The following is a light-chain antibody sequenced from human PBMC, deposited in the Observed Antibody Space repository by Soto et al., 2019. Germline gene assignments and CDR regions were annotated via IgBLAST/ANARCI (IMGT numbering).Light chain of an antibody. Sequence: EIVLAQSPGTLSLSPGDTATLSCRASQSVGVSLAWYQQKPGQPPRLLVYDVSNRATGIPARFSGSGSETDFTLTISTLEPEDFAVYYCQQRSDWPPTWTFDQGTKVEI. V-gene: IGKV3-11*01. CDR2: DVS. CDR1: QSVGVS. J-gene: IGKJ1*01. CDR3: QQRSDWPPTWT.